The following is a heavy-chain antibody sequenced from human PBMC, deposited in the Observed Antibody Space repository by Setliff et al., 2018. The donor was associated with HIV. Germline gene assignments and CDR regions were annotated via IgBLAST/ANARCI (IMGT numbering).Heavy chain of an antibody. CDR1: GFIFSFYV. D-gene: IGHD4-4*01. Sequence: PGGSLRLSCTGSGFIFSFYVMTWVRQVPGKGLEWISSITGDSRRTFYADSVKGRFTISRDNAKNSLYLQMNSLRAEDTAVYYCAQITVMGYWGQGTLVTVSS. J-gene: IGHJ4*02. CDR2: ITGDSRRT. V-gene: IGHV3-21*05. CDR3: AQITVMGY.